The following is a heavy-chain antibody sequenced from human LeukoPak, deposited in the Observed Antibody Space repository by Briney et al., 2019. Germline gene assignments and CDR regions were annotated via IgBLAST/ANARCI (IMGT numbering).Heavy chain of an antibody. CDR2: ISWDGGST. V-gene: IGHV3-43D*03. J-gene: IGHJ4*02. Sequence: PGGSLRLSCAASGFTFDDYAMHWVRQAPGKGLEWVSLISWDGGSTYYADSVKGRFTISRDNSKNSLYLQMNSLRAEDTALYYCAKDIFPHYDFWSGYIDYWGQGTLVTVSS. CDR3: AKDIFPHYDFWSGYIDY. D-gene: IGHD3-3*01. CDR1: GFTFDDYA.